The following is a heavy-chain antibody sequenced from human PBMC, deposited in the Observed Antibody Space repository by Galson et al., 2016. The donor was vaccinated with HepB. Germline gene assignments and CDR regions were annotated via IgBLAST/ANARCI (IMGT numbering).Heavy chain of an antibody. CDR3: VQGSTAPAV. J-gene: IGHJ6*04. Sequence: SLRLSCAASGFSFSRYWMAWVRQAPGKGLEWVGNIRADGTANDYVGSVKGRFTMSRDNAQKSLFLQMTSLRVEDTALYYCVQGSTAPAVWGKGTPVTVST. D-gene: IGHD2-2*01. CDR1: GFSFSRYW. CDR2: IRADGTAN. V-gene: IGHV3-7*03.